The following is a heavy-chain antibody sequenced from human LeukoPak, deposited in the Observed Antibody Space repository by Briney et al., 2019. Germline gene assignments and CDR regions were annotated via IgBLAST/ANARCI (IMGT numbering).Heavy chain of an antibody. CDR2: IKHDGSEK. Sequence: GGSLRLSCAASGFTFSSYWMSWVRQAPGKGLEWVANIKHDGSEKYYVDSVKGQFTISRDNAKNSLYLQMNSLRAEDTAVYYCARRLGLGFGEYSNNWFDPWGQGTLVTVSS. CDR1: GFTFSSYW. D-gene: IGHD3-10*01. CDR3: ARRLGLGFGEYSNNWFDP. V-gene: IGHV3-7*01. J-gene: IGHJ5*02.